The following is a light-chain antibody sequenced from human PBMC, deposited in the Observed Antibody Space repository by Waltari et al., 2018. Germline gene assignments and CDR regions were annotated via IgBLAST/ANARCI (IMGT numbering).Light chain of an antibody. CDR2: DNN. CDR1: SSNIGGYY. Sequence: QSVLTPPPSVSGAPGQRVTISCTGSSSNIGGYYVTWDQQLPGMAPKLLIYDNNKRPSGVSDRFSGSKSGTSASLTITGLQTEDEADYYCQSYDSSLSDVFGSGTKLTVL. V-gene: IGLV1-40*01. J-gene: IGLJ6*01. CDR3: QSYDSSLSDV.